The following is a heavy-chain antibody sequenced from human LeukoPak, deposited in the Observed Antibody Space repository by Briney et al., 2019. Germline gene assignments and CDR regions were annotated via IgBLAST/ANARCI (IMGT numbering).Heavy chain of an antibody. D-gene: IGHD6-19*01. CDR3: ARVFRGAVAGTWDY. J-gene: IGHJ4*02. Sequence: GASVKVSCKASGYTFTGYYMHWVRQAPGQGLEWMGWSNPNSGGTNYAQKLQGRVTMTTDTSTSTAYMELRSLRSDDTAVYYCARVFRGAVAGTWDYWGQGTLVTVSS. V-gene: IGHV1-2*02. CDR1: GYTFTGYY. CDR2: SNPNSGGT.